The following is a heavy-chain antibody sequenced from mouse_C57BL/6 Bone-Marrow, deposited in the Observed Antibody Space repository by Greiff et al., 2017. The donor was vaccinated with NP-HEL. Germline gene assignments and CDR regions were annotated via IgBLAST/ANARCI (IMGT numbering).Heavy chain of an antibody. V-gene: IGHV1-50*01. CDR3: AREITTVVGGYWYFDV. CDR1: GYTFTSYW. CDR2: IVPSDSYT. D-gene: IGHD1-1*01. J-gene: IGHJ1*03. Sequence: VQLQQPGAELVKPGASVKLSCKASGYTFTSYWMQWVKQRPGQGLEWIGEIVPSDSYTNYNQKFKGKATLTVDTSSSTAYMQLSSLTSEDSAVYYCAREITTVVGGYWYFDVGGTGTTVTVSA.